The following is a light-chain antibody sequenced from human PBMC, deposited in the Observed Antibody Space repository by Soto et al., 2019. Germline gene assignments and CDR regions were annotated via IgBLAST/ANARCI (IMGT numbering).Light chain of an antibody. CDR3: QSYDSSLSARYV. CDR2: GNS. V-gene: IGLV1-40*01. J-gene: IGLJ1*01. Sequence: QSVLTQPPSVSGAPGQRVTISCTGSSSNIGAGYDVHWYQQLPGTAPKLLIYGNSNRPSGVPDRFSGSKSGTSASLAITGLQAEDEADYYCQSYDSSLSARYVFGTGTKVNRP. CDR1: SSNIGAGYD.